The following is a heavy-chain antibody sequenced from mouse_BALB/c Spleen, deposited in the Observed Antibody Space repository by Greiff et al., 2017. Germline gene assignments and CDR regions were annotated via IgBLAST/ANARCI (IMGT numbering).Heavy chain of an antibody. D-gene: IGHD2-10*02. J-gene: IGHJ2*01. V-gene: IGHV5-6-5*01. CDR3: ARGRYGNPYYFDY. CDR1: GFTFSSYA. CDR2: ISSGGST. Sequence: EVQGVESGGGLVKPGGSLKLSCAASGFTFSSYAMSWVRQTPEKRLEWVASISSGGSTYYPDSVKGRFTISRDNARNILYLQMSSLRSEDTAMYYCARGRYGNPYYFDYWGQGTTLTVSS.